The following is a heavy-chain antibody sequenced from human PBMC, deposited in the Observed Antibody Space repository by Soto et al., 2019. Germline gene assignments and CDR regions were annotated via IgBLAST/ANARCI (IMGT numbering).Heavy chain of an antibody. V-gene: IGHV3-74*01. CDR2: IYKDGSIT. CDR1: GFTFSNYW. D-gene: IGHD5-18*01. J-gene: IGHJ4*02. Sequence: PGRSLRLSCAASGFTFSNYWLHWVRQAPGKGLVWVSRIYKDGSITDYADSVKGRFTISRDNAKNTLYLQMNSLRAEDTAVYYCAREAKGFSYAYWGQGTLVTVSS. CDR3: AREAKGFSYAY.